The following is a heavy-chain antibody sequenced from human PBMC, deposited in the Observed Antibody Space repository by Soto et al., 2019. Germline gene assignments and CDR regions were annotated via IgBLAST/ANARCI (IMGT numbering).Heavy chain of an antibody. J-gene: IGHJ4*02. CDR2: IYYSGST. CDR1: GGSISSYY. V-gene: IGHV4-59*01. Sequence: QVQLQESGPGLVKPSETLSLTCTVSGGSISSYYWSWIRQPPGKGLEWIGYIYYSGSTNYNPSLKSRVTISVDTSKNQFSLKLSSVTAADTAVYYCARGHRSYDSSGYYGYWGQGTLVTVSS. D-gene: IGHD3-22*01. CDR3: ARGHRSYDSSGYYGY.